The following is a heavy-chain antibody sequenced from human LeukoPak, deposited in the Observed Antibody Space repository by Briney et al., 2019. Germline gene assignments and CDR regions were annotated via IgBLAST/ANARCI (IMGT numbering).Heavy chain of an antibody. CDR3: ARDYSYCSSTSCYTGDY. Sequence: PGGSLRLSCAASGFTVSSNYMSWVRQAPGKGLEWVSVIYSGGSTYYADSVKGRFTISRDDSKNTLYLQMNSLRAEDTAVYYCARDYSYCSSTSCYTGDYWGQGTLVTVSS. CDR1: GFTVSSNY. CDR2: IYSGGST. D-gene: IGHD2-2*02. V-gene: IGHV3-66*01. J-gene: IGHJ4*02.